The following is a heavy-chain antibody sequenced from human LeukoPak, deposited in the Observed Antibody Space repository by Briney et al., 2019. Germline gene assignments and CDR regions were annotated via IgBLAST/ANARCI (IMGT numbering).Heavy chain of an antibody. V-gene: IGHV4-38-2*02. Sequence: SETLSLTCRVSGFSISRSDYYWGWIRQPPGKGPEWIGGVNQKGNTYYHPSLKSRVTISMDTPTNQFSLKLTSVTAADTATYYCVRDTPSGRFDYWGQGTLVTVSS. CDR3: VRDTPSGRFDY. J-gene: IGHJ4*02. CDR2: VNQKGNT. CDR1: GFSISRSDYY. D-gene: IGHD7-27*01.